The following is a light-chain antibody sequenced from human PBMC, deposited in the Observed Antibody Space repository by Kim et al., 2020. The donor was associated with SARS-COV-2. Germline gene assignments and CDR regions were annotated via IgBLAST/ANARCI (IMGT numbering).Light chain of an antibody. CDR1: KLGDKY. V-gene: IGLV3-1*01. Sequence: SYELTQPPSVSVSPGQTASITCSGDKLGDKYTYWYQQKPGQSPVLVIYQDNRRPSGIPERLSGSNSGNTATLTINGTQAMDEADYYCQAWDSSVVFG. J-gene: IGLJ2*01. CDR2: QDN. CDR3: QAWDSSVV.